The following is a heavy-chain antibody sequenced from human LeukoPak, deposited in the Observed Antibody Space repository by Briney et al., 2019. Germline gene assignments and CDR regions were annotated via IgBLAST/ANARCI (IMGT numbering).Heavy chain of an antibody. CDR2: INPNSGGT. V-gene: IGHV1-2*02. CDR1: GYTFTGYY. J-gene: IGHJ3*02. CDR3: ARDNPRHAFDI. Sequence: ALVKVSCKASGYTFTGYYMHWVQQAPGQGLEWMGWINPNSGGTNYAQKFQGRVTMTRDTSISTAYMELSRLRSDDTAVYYCARDNPRHAFDIWGQGTMVTVSS.